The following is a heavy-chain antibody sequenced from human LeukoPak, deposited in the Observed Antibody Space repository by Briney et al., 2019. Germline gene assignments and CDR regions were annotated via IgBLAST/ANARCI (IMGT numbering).Heavy chain of an antibody. D-gene: IGHD4-17*01. CDR1: GYTFTSYG. CDR2: MNPNSGNT. Sequence: ASVKVSCKASGYTFTSYGISWVRQATGQGLEWMGWMNPNSGNTGYAQKFQGRVTMTRNTSISTAYMELSSLRSEDTAVYYCARGPTVTTPFDYWGQGTLVTVSS. CDR3: ARGPTVTTPFDY. J-gene: IGHJ4*02. V-gene: IGHV1-8*02.